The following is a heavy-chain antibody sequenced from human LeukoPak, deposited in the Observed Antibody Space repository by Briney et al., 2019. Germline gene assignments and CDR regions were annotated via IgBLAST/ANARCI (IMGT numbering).Heavy chain of an antibody. Sequence: GGSLRLSCAASGFTVSSNYMSWVRQAPGKGLEWVSVIYSGGSTYYADSVKGRFTISRDNSKNTLYLQMNSLRAEDTAVYYCAREPICSSTSCYAPYYFDYWGQGTLVTVSP. CDR1: GFTVSSNY. V-gene: IGHV3-66*01. D-gene: IGHD2-2*01. CDR3: AREPICSSTSCYAPYYFDY. CDR2: IYSGGST. J-gene: IGHJ4*02.